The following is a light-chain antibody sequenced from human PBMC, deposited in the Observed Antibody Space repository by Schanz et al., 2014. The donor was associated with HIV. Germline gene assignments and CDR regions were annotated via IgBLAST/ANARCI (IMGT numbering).Light chain of an antibody. Sequence: EIVLTQSPGTLSLSPGERATLSCRASQTVSSSYLAWYQQKPGQAPRLLIYGASSRATGIPDRFSGSESGTDFTLTINRLEPEDFAVYYCQQYGSTPYTFGQGTKVEI. CDR1: QTVSSSY. J-gene: IGKJ2*01. CDR2: GAS. V-gene: IGKV3-20*01. CDR3: QQYGSTPYT.